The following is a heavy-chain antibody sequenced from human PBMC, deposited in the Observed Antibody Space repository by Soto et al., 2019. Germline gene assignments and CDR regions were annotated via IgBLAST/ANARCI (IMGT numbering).Heavy chain of an antibody. CDR2: IYYSGST. CDR1: GCSISSYY. D-gene: IGHD2-2*01. CDR3: ARVLGYCSSTSCYGEIDY. V-gene: IGHV4-59*01. Sequence: SETLSLTCTVSGCSISSYYWSWIRQPPGKEQEWIGYIYYSGSTNYNPSLKSRVTISVDTSKNQFSLKLSSVTAADTAVYYCARVLGYCSSTSCYGEIDYWGQGTLVTVSS. J-gene: IGHJ4*02.